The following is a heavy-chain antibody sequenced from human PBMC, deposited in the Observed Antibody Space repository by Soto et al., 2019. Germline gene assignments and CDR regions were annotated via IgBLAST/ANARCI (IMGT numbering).Heavy chain of an antibody. D-gene: IGHD1-1*01. V-gene: IGHV4-31*03. CDR1: GGSISSGGYY. Sequence: QVQLQESGPGLVKPSQTLSLTCSVSGGSISSGGYYWSWIRQHPGKGLEWIGYIYQSGTTRYNPSLNRRSPLSVHIFRTQFPRRLTSVTTSDTAVYYLAMHSVEVAYCYYGMDGWGQGPTVTVPS. CDR3: AMHSVEVAYCYYGMDG. J-gene: IGHJ6*02. CDR2: IYQSGTT.